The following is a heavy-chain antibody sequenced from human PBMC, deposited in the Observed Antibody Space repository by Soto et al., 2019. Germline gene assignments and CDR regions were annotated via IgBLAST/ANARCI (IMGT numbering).Heavy chain of an antibody. CDR2: IIPIFGTA. Sequence: SVKVSCKASGGTFSSYAISWVRQAPGQGLEWMGGIIPIFGTANYAQKFQGRVTITADESTSTAYMELSSLRSEDTAVYYCASYSDDSSGRGHGDYWGQGTLVTVSS. V-gene: IGHV1-69*13. CDR3: ASYSDDSSGRGHGDY. D-gene: IGHD3-22*01. CDR1: GGTFSSYA. J-gene: IGHJ4*02.